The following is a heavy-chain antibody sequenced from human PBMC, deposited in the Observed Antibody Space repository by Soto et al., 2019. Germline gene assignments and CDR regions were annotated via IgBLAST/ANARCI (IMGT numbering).Heavy chain of an antibody. J-gene: IGHJ4*02. Sequence: SETLSLTCTVSGGSISSYYLSWIRQPAGKGMEWIGRIHTTDGTNYNPSLKSRVTMSIDTSNDQFSLKLSSLTAADTAVYYCARALSSAAGLYFDFWGQGTLVTV. V-gene: IGHV4-4*07. CDR2: IHTTDGT. CDR3: ARALSSAAGLYFDF. D-gene: IGHD6-13*01. CDR1: GGSISSYY.